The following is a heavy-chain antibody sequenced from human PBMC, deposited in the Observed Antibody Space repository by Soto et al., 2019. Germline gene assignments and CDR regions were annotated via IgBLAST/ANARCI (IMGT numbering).Heavy chain of an antibody. V-gene: IGHV3-23*01. J-gene: IGHJ4*02. CDR1: GFTFRNYT. CDR2: IGGSGGTT. D-gene: IGHD3-10*01. Sequence: GGSLSLSCASSGFTFRNYTMSWVRQAPGKGLEWVSAIGGSGGTTFYADSVKGRFTISRDNSENTLNLQMHSLRDEDSAVYYCAKSAIQRWFKFFDSWGQGTLVTVSS. CDR3: AKSAIQRWFKFFDS.